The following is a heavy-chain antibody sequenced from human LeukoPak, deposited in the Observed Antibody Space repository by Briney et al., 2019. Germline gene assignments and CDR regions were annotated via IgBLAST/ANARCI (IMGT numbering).Heavy chain of an antibody. CDR2: ISSSCSSI. V-gene: IGHV3-48*03. Sequence: PGGSLRLSCAASGFTFSSYEMNWVRQAPGKGLEWVSYISSSCSSIYYADSVKGRFTISRDKPKNSMYLQMNSLRAEDTAVYYCAELGITMIGGVWGKGTTVTISS. D-gene: IGHD3-10*02. J-gene: IGHJ6*03. CDR1: GFTFSSYE. CDR3: AELGITMIGGV.